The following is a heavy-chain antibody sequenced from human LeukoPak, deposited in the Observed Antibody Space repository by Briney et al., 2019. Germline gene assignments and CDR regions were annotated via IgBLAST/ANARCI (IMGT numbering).Heavy chain of an antibody. CDR3: ARRAAYYYDSSGYYYRRYAWFDP. J-gene: IGHJ5*02. D-gene: IGHD3-22*01. V-gene: IGHV4-34*01. CDR1: GGSFSGYY. CDR2: INHSGST. Sequence: SETLSLTCAVYGGSFSGYYWSWIRQPPGKGLEWIGEINHSGSTNYNPSLKSRVTISVDTSKNQFSLKLSSVTAADTAVYYCARRAAYYYDSSGYYYRRYAWFDPWGQGTLVTVFS.